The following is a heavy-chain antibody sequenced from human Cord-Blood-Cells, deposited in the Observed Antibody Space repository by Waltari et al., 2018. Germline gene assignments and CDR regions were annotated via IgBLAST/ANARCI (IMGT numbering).Heavy chain of an antibody. V-gene: IGHV3-33*01. CDR1: GLTFSSYG. D-gene: IGHD2-2*02. CDR2: IWYDGSNK. Sequence: QVQLVESGGGVVQPGRSLRLSCAASGLTFSSYGMHWVRQAPGQGLEWVAVIWYDGSNKYYADSVKGRFTISRDNSKNTLYLQMNSLRAEDTAVYYCARDPIVVVPAATPYYMDVWGKGTTVTVSS. J-gene: IGHJ6*03. CDR3: ARDPIVVVPAATPYYMDV.